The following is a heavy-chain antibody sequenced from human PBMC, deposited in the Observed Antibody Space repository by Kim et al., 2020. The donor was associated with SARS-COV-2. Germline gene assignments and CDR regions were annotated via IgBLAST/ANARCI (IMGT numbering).Heavy chain of an antibody. D-gene: IGHD3-3*01. J-gene: IGHJ3*02. Sequence: LQGRVNISVDTSKNQFSLKRSSVTAADTAVYYCARAGATIFGVVSAFDIWGQGTMVTVSS. CDR3: ARAGATIFGVVSAFDI. V-gene: IGHV4-31*02.